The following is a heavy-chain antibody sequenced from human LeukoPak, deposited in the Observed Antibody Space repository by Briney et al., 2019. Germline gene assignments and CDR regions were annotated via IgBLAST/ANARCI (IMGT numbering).Heavy chain of an antibody. CDR3: ARADSYGSILDY. Sequence: GGSLRLSCAASGFTFSNYWMSWVRQAPGKGLEWVASIDQYGRAKYYVDSVRGRFTFSRDNTKNSLHLQMNSLRAEDTADYYCARADSYGSILDYWGQGTRVIDSS. CDR2: IDQYGRAK. CDR1: GFTFSNYW. D-gene: IGHD5-18*01. V-gene: IGHV3-7*04. J-gene: IGHJ4*02.